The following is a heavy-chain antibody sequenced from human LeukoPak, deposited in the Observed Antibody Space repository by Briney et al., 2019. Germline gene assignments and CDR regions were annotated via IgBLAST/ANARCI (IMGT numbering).Heavy chain of an antibody. D-gene: IGHD2-2*01. CDR1: GGSFIGYY. J-gene: IGHJ5*02. CDR3: ARVPARPYCSSTSCYVIWFDP. Sequence: SETLSLTCAVYGGSFIGYYWSWIRQPPGKGLEWIGEINHSGSTNYNPSLKSRVTISVDTSKNQFSLKLSSVTAADTAVYYCARVPARPYCSSTSCYVIWFDPWGQATLVTVSS. CDR2: INHSGST. V-gene: IGHV4-34*01.